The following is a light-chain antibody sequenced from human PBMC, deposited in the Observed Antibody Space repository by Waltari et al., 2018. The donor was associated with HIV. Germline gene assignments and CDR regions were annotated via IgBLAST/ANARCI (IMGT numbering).Light chain of an antibody. Sequence: QSALTQPASVSGSPGQSITISCTGTSSDVGGYNFVSWFQHHPGKAPKVMIYGFRNRPSGVSNRFSGSKSGNTAALTISGLQAEDEADYYCSSYTSSSTLVFGGGTKLTVL. J-gene: IGLJ2*01. CDR2: GFR. CDR1: SSDVGGYNF. CDR3: SSYTSSSTLV. V-gene: IGLV2-14*01.